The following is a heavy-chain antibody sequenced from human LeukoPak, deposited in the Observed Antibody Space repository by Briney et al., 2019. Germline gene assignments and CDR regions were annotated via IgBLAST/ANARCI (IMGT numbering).Heavy chain of an antibody. J-gene: IGHJ4*02. CDR3: ARDTYSGSSVY. CDR2: ISYDGSNK. D-gene: IGHD1-26*01. Sequence: GGSLRLSCADSGFTFSSYAMHWVRQAPGKGLEWVAVISYDGSNKYYADSVKGRFTISRDNSKNTLYLQMNSLRAEDTAVYYCARDTYSGSSVYWGQGTLVTVSS. V-gene: IGHV3-30-3*01. CDR1: GFTFSSYA.